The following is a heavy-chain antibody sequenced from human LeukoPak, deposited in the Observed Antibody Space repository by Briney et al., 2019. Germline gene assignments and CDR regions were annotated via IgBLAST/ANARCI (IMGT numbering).Heavy chain of an antibody. Sequence: GGSLRLSCAASGFTFSSYAMSWVRQAPGKGLEWVSAISGSGGSTYYADSVKGRFTISRDNSKNTLYLQMNNLRAEDTAVYYCAKDGPSLDTAMVMYYFDYWGQGTLVTVSS. CDR3: AKDGPSLDTAMVMYYFDY. CDR1: GFTFSSYA. J-gene: IGHJ4*02. CDR2: ISGSGGST. V-gene: IGHV3-23*01. D-gene: IGHD5-18*01.